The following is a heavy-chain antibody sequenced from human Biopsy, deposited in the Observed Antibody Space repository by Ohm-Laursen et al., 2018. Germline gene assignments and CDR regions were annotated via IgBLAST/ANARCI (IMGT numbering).Heavy chain of an antibody. J-gene: IGHJ3*02. CDR1: GGSINGGSYY. D-gene: IGHD6-19*01. Sequence: SDTLSLTCPVSGGSINGGSYYWSWLRQPPGKGLEWIGDISYSRDTNYNPSLKSRITISVDTSKNQFSLKLTSVTAADTAVYYCAKHGSGWTGDDAFHIWGQGTMVTVSS. V-gene: IGHV4-59*08. CDR2: ISYSRDT. CDR3: AKHGSGWTGDDAFHI.